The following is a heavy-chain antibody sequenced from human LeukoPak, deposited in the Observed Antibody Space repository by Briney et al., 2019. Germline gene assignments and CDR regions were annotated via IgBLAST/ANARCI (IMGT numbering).Heavy chain of an antibody. J-gene: IGHJ4*02. CDR3: ARESITGGYYSDY. V-gene: IGHV3-21*01. D-gene: IGHD1-14*01. CDR1: GFTFSSYS. Sequence: GGSLRLSCAASGFTFSSYSMNWVRQAPGKGLEWVSSISSSSSYIYYADSVKGRFTISRDNAKNSLYLQMNSLRAEDTAVYYCARESITGGYYSDYWGQGTLVTVSS. CDR2: ISSSSSYI.